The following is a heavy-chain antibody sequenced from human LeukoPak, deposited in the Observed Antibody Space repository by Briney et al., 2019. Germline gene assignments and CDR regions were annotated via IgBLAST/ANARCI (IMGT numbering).Heavy chain of an antibody. D-gene: IGHD2-15*01. CDR1: GGSISSSSYY. CDR2: IYYSGST. J-gene: IGHJ4*02. V-gene: IGHV4-39*07. Sequence: PSETLSLTCTVSGGSISSSSYYWGWIRQPPGKGLEWIGSIYYSGSTYYNPSLKSRVTISVDTSKNQFSLKLSSVTAADTAVYYYARDYCSGGSCQHIGGPFDYWGQGTLVTVSS. CDR3: ARDYCSGGSCQHIGGPFDY.